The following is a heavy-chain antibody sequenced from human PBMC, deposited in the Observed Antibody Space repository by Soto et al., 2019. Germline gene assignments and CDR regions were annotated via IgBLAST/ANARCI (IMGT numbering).Heavy chain of an antibody. Sequence: ASVKVSFKASGYTFTSYAMHRVRQAPGQRLEWMGWINAGNGNTKYSQKFQGRVTITRDTSASTAYMELSSLRSEDTAVYYCARVSLRYFDWFPPGAFDIWGQGTMVTVSS. CDR1: GYTFTSYA. V-gene: IGHV1-3*01. J-gene: IGHJ3*02. CDR3: ARVSLRYFDWFPPGAFDI. CDR2: INAGNGNT. D-gene: IGHD3-9*01.